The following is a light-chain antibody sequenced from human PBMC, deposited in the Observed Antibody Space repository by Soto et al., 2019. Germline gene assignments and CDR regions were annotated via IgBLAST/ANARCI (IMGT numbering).Light chain of an antibody. CDR2: KAS. Sequence: DIQMTQSPSTLSASVGDRVTITCRASQSISTRLAWYQQKPGRAPNLLIYKASDLKTGVPSRFSGSGSGTDFTLSITALQPDDFATYYCQPSGTFGQGTKVEIK. CDR3: QPSGT. J-gene: IGKJ1*01. CDR1: QSISTR. V-gene: IGKV1-5*03.